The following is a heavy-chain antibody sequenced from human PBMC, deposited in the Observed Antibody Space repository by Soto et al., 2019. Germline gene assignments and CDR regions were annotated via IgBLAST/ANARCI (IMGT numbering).Heavy chain of an antibody. V-gene: IGHV3-13*01. CDR2: IGTAGDT. J-gene: IGHJ4*02. CDR1: GFTFSSYD. CDR3: ARALRYFDPYYFDY. D-gene: IGHD3-9*01. Sequence: AGGSLRLSCAASGFTFSSYDMHWVRQATGKGLEWVSAIGTAGDTYYPGSVKGRFTISRENAKNSLYLQMNSLRAGDTAVYYCARALRYFDPYYFDYWGQGTLVTVSS.